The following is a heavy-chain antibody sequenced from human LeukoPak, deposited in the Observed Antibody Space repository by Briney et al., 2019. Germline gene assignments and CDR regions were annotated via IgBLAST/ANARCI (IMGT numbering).Heavy chain of an antibody. J-gene: IGHJ6*02. D-gene: IGHD2-2*01. Sequence: SETLSLTCAVYGGSFSGYYWSWIRQPPGKGLEWIGEINHSGSTNYNPSLKSRVTISVDTSKNQFSLKLSSVTAADTAVYCCARGPYRRCSSTSCYPSGGYYYYYGMDVWGQGTTVTVSS. CDR1: GGSFSGYY. CDR3: ARGPYRRCSSTSCYPSGGYYYYYGMDV. V-gene: IGHV4-34*01. CDR2: INHSGST.